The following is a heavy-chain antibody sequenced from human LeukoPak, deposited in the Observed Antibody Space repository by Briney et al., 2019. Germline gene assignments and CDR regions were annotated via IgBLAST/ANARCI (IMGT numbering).Heavy chain of an antibody. V-gene: IGHV3-33*08. CDR1: GFTFSSYG. Sequence: PGGSLRLSCAASGFTFSSYGMHWVRQAPGKGLEWVAVIWYDGSNKYYADSVKGRFTISRDNSKNTLYLQMNSLRAEDTAVYYCARDRYCSGGSCYLSHGMDVWGQGTTVTVSS. CDR3: ARDRYCSGGSCYLSHGMDV. J-gene: IGHJ6*02. D-gene: IGHD2-15*01. CDR2: IWYDGSNK.